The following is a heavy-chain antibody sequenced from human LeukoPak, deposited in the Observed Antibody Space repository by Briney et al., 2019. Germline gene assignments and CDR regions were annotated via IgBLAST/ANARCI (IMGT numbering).Heavy chain of an antibody. V-gene: IGHV4-34*01. CDR2: INHSGST. Sequence: SETLSLTCAVYGGSFSGYYWSWIRQPPGKGLEWIGEINHSGSTNYNPSLKSRVTISVDTSKNQFSLKLSSVTAADTAVYYCARLRLGGDSSGYYDYWGQGTLVTVSS. D-gene: IGHD3-22*01. J-gene: IGHJ4*02. CDR3: ARLRLGGDSSGYYDY. CDR1: GGSFSGYY.